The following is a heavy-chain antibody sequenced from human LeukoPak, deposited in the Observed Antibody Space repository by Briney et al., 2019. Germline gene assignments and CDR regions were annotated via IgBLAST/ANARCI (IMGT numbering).Heavy chain of an antibody. Sequence: GESLRLSCAASGFTFSSYEMNWVRQAPGKGLEWVSYISSSGSTIYYADSVKGRFTISRDNAKNSLYLQMNSLRAEDTAVYYCARRRLRAFDIWGQGTMVTVSS. J-gene: IGHJ3*02. CDR3: ARRRLRAFDI. CDR2: ISSSGSTI. D-gene: IGHD6-25*01. CDR1: GFTFSSYE. V-gene: IGHV3-48*03.